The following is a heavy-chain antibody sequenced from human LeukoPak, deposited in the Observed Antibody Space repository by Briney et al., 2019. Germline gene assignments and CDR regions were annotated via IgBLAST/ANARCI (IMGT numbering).Heavy chain of an antibody. CDR2: IYFTGST. D-gene: IGHD5-24*01. V-gene: IGHV4-59*01. Sequence: SETLSLTCTVSGGSISNYYWNWIRQPPGKGLEWIGYIYFTGSTNYNPSLKSRVTISLDTSKNQFSLKLSSVTAADTAIYYCARGRWLQFSYWGPGTLVTVSS. CDR3: ARGRWLQFSY. J-gene: IGHJ4*02. CDR1: GGSISNYY.